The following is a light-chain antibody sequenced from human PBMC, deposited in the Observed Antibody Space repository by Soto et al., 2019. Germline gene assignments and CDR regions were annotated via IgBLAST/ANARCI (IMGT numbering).Light chain of an antibody. J-gene: IGKJ4*01. CDR2: DVF. CDR3: QQYYAYGLT. V-gene: IGKV1-5*01. Sequence: DIPMTQSPSTLSASVGDRVTITCRASQSISNWLAWYQQKPGEAPKLLVYDVFKLKGGVPPRFSGVGSGTEFTLPVSSLQPDDFASYYCQQYYAYGLTFGGGTKVE. CDR1: QSISNW.